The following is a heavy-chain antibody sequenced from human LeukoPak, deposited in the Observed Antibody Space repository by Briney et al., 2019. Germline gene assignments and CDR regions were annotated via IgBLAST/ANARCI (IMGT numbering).Heavy chain of an antibody. V-gene: IGHV4-34*01. CDR2: INHSGST. CDR1: GGSFSDYY. Sequence: PSETLSLTCAVYGGSFSDYYWGWIRQPPGKGLEWIGEINHSGSTKYNPSLKSRVTMSLDTSKKQCSLKLSSVTAADTAVYYCASLGYNYYFDYWGQGTLVTVSS. J-gene: IGHJ4*02. CDR3: ASLGYNYYFDY. D-gene: IGHD5-24*01.